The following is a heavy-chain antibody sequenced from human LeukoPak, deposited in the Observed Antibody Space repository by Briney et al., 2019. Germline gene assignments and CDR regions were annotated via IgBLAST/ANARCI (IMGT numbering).Heavy chain of an antibody. CDR2: IYTSGST. J-gene: IGHJ6*02. V-gene: IGHV4-61*02. Sequence: SETLSLTCTVSGGSLSSGSYYWSWIRHPAGKGLEWIGRIYTSGSTHYNPSLKSRVTISVDTSKNQFSLKLSSVTAADTAVYYCARDGTYYYGSGSYYNGYYYYGMDVWGQGTTVTVSS. CDR1: GGSLSSGSYY. D-gene: IGHD3-10*01. CDR3: ARDGTYYYGSGSYYNGYYYYGMDV.